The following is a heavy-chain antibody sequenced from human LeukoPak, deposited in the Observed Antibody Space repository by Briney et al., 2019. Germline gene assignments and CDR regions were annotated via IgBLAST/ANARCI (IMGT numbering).Heavy chain of an antibody. V-gene: IGHV4-59*01. CDR2: IYYIGST. CDR1: GGSISSYY. Sequence: PSETLSLTCTVSGGSISSYYWSWIRQPPGKGLEWIGYIYYIGSTNYNPSLKSRVTISVDTSKNQLSLKLSSVTAADTAVYYCARDMAYCGGDCLPDYWGQGTLVTVSS. CDR3: ARDMAYCGGDCLPDY. D-gene: IGHD2-21*02. J-gene: IGHJ4*02.